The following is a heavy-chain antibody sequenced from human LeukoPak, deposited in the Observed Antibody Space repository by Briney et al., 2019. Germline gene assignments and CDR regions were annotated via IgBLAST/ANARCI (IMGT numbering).Heavy chain of an antibody. J-gene: IGHJ4*02. V-gene: IGHV4-4*07. CDR1: GGSISSYY. D-gene: IGHD6-13*01. Sequence: SETLSLTCTASGGSISSYYLSWIRQPAGKGLEWIGRIYTSGSTNYNPSLKSRVTMSVDTSKNQFSLKLSSVTAADTAVYYCARDLGIAAAGTFPSDYWGQGTLVTVSS. CDR3: ARDLGIAAAGTFPSDY. CDR2: IYTSGST.